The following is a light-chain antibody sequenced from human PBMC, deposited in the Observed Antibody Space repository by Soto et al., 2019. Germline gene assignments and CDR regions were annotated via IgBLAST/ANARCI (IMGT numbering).Light chain of an antibody. CDR2: KVS. Sequence: DIQMTQSPSTLSASIGDTVTITCRASQTINNWLAWYQQKPGQAPKVLIHKVSTLESGVPARFSGSGSGTDFTLTISNLQPDDFANYYCQEYDTSFPWTFGQGTRVELK. V-gene: IGKV1-5*03. CDR1: QTINNW. CDR3: QEYDTSFPWT. J-gene: IGKJ1*01.